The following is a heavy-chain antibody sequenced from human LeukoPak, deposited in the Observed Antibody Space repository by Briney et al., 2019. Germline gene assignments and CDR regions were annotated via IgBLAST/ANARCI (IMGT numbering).Heavy chain of an antibody. V-gene: IGHV7-4-1*02. CDR2: INTNTGNP. Sequence: ASVKVSCKASGYTFTNYAMNWVRQAPGQGLEWMGWINTNTGNPTYAQGFTGRFVFSLDTSVSTAYLQISSLKAEDTAVYYCATFPLGATTTFFDYWGQGTLVTVSS. CDR1: GYTFTNYA. D-gene: IGHD1-26*01. J-gene: IGHJ4*02. CDR3: ATFPLGATTTFFDY.